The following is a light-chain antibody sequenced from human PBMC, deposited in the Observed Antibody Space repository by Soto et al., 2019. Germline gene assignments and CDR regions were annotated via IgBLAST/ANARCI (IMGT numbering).Light chain of an antibody. Sequence: DIQMTQSPSSLSASVGDRVTITCRASQSITTHLNWYQQKPGKAPKLLIYGASSLQSGVPSRFSGSGSGTDFTLTISSLRPEDFATYYCQQSYITPLTFGGGTKVEIK. V-gene: IGKV1-39*01. CDR2: GAS. J-gene: IGKJ4*01. CDR3: QQSYITPLT. CDR1: QSITTH.